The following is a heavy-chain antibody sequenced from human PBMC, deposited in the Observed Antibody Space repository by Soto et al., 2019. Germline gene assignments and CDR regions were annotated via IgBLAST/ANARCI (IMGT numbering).Heavy chain of an antibody. Sequence: ASVKVSCKASGYTFTGYYMHWVRQAPGQGLEWMGWINPNSGGTTYAQKFQGRVTMTRDTSTSTVYMVLSSLRSDDTAVYYCARAPSSGWPNNWFDTWGQGTLVTVSS. CDR2: INPNSGGT. V-gene: IGHV1-2*02. J-gene: IGHJ5*02. CDR1: GYTFTGYY. CDR3: ARAPSSGWPNNWFDT. D-gene: IGHD6-19*01.